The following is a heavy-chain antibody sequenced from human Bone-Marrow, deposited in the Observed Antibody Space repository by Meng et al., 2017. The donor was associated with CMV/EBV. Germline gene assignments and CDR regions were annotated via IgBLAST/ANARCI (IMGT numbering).Heavy chain of an antibody. Sequence: GESLKISCAASGFTFSSYGMHWVRQAPGKGLEWVAFIRYDGSNKDYADSVKGRFTISRDNSKNTLYLQMNSLRPEDRAVYYCARAPDFPYYFDYWGQGTLVTVSS. J-gene: IGHJ4*02. CDR3: ARAPDFPYYFDY. V-gene: IGHV3-30*02. CDR1: GFTFSSYG. CDR2: IRYDGSNK.